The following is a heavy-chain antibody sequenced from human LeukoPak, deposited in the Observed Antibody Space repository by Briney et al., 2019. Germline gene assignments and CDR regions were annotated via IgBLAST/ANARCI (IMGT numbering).Heavy chain of an antibody. D-gene: IGHD4-17*01. CDR2: IYSTGST. Sequence: PSETLSLTCTVSGGSISRYYWSWIRQPPGKGLEWVGYIYSTGSTNSNPSLKSRVTISADTSKNQFSLKLRSVTAADTAVYYCARGPGYGDFDYWGQGTLVTVSS. J-gene: IGHJ4*02. CDR1: GGSISRYY. V-gene: IGHV4-59*01. CDR3: ARGPGYGDFDY.